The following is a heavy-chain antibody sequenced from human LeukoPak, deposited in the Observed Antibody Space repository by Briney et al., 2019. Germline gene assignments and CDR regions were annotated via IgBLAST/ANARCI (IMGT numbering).Heavy chain of an antibody. CDR2: IKQDGSEK. CDR3: AKDIRRIAAAAPGAFNI. V-gene: IGHV3-7*03. Sequence: GGSLRLSCAASGFTFSSYAMHWVRQAPGKGLEWVANIKQDGSEKYYVDSVKGRFTISRDNAKNSLYLQMNSLRAEDTAFYYCAKDIRRIAAAAPGAFNIWGQGTMVTVSS. CDR1: GFTFSSYA. D-gene: IGHD6-13*01. J-gene: IGHJ3*02.